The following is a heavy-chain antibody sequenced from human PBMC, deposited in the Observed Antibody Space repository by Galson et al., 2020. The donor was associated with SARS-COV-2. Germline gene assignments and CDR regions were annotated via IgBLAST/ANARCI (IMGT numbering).Heavy chain of an antibody. V-gene: IGHV3-30*18. D-gene: IGHD6-19*01. CDR2: ISYDGSNK. Sequence: RLSCAASGFTFSSYGMHWVRQAPGKWLEWVAVISYDGSNKYYADSVKGRFTISRDNSKNTLYLQMNSLRAEDTAVYYCAKDTVDHSSGWYGDYYYGMDVWGQGTTVTVSS. CDR1: GFTFSSYG. J-gene: IGHJ6*02. CDR3: AKDTVDHSSGWYGDYYYGMDV.